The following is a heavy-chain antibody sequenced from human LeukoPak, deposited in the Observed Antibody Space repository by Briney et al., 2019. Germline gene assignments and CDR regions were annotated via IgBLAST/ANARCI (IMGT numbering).Heavy chain of an antibody. CDR2: INWNGGST. J-gene: IGHJ4*02. CDR1: GFTFDDYG. Sequence: GGSLRLSCAASGFTFDDYGMSWVRQAPGKGLEWASGINWNGGSTGYADSVKGRFTISRDNAKNSLYLQMNSLRAEDTALYYCARDSHSSGWSGHFDYWGQGTLVTVSS. CDR3: ARDSHSSGWSGHFDY. D-gene: IGHD6-19*01. V-gene: IGHV3-20*04.